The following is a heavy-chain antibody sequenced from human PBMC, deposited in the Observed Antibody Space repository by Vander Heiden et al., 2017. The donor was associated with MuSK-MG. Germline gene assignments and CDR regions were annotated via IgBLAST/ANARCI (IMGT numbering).Heavy chain of an antibody. Sequence: EVQLVQSGVEVKKSGESLKISCKTSGYNFSKYWIGWVRQMPGKGLEWMGIIYPDDSDIRYSPSFQGQVTISADSSISTAYLQWSSLRASDTAIYYCARLPLATIRGFDFWGQGTLVTVSS. J-gene: IGHJ4*02. CDR3: ARLPLATIRGFDF. V-gene: IGHV5-51*03. CDR2: IYPDDSDI. CDR1: GYNFSKYW.